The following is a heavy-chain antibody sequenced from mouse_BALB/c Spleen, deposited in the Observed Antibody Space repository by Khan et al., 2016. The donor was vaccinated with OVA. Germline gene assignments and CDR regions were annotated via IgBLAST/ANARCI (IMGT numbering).Heavy chain of an antibody. V-gene: IGHV3-6*02. CDR2: ISYDGSN. CDR1: GYSITSGYY. D-gene: IGHD1-2*01. CDR3: ATLLRPLDY. Sequence: EVQLQESGPGLVKPSQSLSLTCSVTGYSITSGYYWNWIRQFPGNKLEWMGYISYDGSNNYNPSLKNRISITRVTSKNQFFLKLNSVTTEDTATYYCATLLRPLDYWGQGTTLTVSS. J-gene: IGHJ2*01.